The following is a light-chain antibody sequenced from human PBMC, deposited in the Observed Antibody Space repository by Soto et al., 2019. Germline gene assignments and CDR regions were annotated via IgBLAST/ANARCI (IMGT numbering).Light chain of an antibody. Sequence: QSALTQPASVSGSPGQSIAISCTGTSNDVGGYNYVSWYQQHPGKAPKLMIYDVSARPSGVSNRFSGSKSDNTASLTISGLQAEDEADYYCSSYTSSNTVVFGGGTKRTVL. J-gene: IGLJ2*01. CDR1: SNDVGGYNY. CDR3: SSYTSSNTVV. CDR2: DVS. V-gene: IGLV2-14*01.